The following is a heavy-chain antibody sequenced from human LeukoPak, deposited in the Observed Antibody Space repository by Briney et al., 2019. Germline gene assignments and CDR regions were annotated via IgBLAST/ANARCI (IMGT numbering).Heavy chain of an antibody. V-gene: IGHV3-23*01. CDR1: GFPFSSYA. Sequence: GGSLRLPCAASGFPFSSYAMSWVRQAPGKGPEWVSTISIDGGRTYYADSVKGRFTVSRDTSKNTLYLQMKSLRAEDTAVYYCAKWVQYYYDGSGYSWFDPWGEGPLVSVSS. D-gene: IGHD3-22*01. J-gene: IGHJ5*02. CDR3: AKWVQYYYDGSGYSWFDP. CDR2: ISIDGGRT.